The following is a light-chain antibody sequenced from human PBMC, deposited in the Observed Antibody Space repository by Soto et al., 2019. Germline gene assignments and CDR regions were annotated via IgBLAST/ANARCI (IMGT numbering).Light chain of an antibody. V-gene: IGKV1-12*01. CDR3: QQAKSFPLT. CDR1: RDLAPG. Sequence: DIHWTQLPFPVSAPVGAGVTFTVGAGRDLAPGLAGYQQKPGKAPRLLIYGASSLQSGVPSRFSGSESGTDFTLTISSLQPEDFATYFCQQAKSFPLTFGGGTRVEI. J-gene: IGKJ4*01. CDR2: GAS.